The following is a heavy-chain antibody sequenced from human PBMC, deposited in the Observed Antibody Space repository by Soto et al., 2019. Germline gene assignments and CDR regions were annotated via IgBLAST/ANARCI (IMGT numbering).Heavy chain of an antibody. V-gene: IGHV1-58*01. J-gene: IGHJ4*02. CDR3: AAGRGDYSSGYYYGPY. CDR1: GFTFTSSA. D-gene: IGHD3-22*01. CDR2: IVVGSGNT. Sequence: GASVKVSCKASGFTFTSSAVQWVRQARGQRLEWIGWIVVGSGNTNYAQKFQERVTITRDMSTSTAYMELSSLRSEDTAVYYCAAGRGDYSSGYYYGPYWGQGTLVTVS.